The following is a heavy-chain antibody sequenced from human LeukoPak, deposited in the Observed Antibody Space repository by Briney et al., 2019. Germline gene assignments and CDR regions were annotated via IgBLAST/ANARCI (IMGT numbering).Heavy chain of an antibody. CDR2: FSSDGTTN. CDR3: AREGYFSSWYWYFDL. V-gene: IGHV3-30-3*01. CDR1: GFTFSNYA. D-gene: IGHD6-13*01. Sequence: PGGSLRLSCAASGFTFSNYAMYWVRQAPGKGLEWVAVFSSDGTTNYHPGSVQGRFIISRDTSNNTLYLQMSSLRTEDTAVYYCAREGYFSSWYWYFDLWGRGTLVTVSS. J-gene: IGHJ2*01.